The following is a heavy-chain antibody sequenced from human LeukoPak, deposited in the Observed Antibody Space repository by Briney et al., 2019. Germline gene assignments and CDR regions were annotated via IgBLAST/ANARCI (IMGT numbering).Heavy chain of an antibody. CDR2: ISYDGSSK. J-gene: IGHJ4*02. Sequence: PGGSLRLSCAASGFTFSNYAILWVRQAPGKGLEWVAVISYDGSSKNFADSVKGRFTISRDNSKNTLYLQMNSLRVEDTAVYFCAARKVRGVWFYLDYWGQGTLVTVSS. D-gene: IGHD3-10*01. CDR3: AARKVRGVWFYLDY. CDR1: GFTFSNYA. V-gene: IGHV3-30-3*01.